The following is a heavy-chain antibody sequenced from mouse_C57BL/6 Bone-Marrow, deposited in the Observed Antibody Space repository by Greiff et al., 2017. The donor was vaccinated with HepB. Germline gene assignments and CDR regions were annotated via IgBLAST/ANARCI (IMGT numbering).Heavy chain of an antibody. CDR2: IHPSDSDT. Sequence: VQLQESGAELVKPGASVKVSCKASGYTFTSYWMHWVKQRPGQGLEWIGRIHPSDSDTNYNQKFKGKATLTGDKSSSTAYMQLSSLTSEDSAVYYCAILWGGSSHGGVDYWGQGTSVTVSS. CDR1: GYTFTSYW. V-gene: IGHV1-74*01. D-gene: IGHD1-1*01. CDR3: AILWGGSSHGGVDY. J-gene: IGHJ4*01.